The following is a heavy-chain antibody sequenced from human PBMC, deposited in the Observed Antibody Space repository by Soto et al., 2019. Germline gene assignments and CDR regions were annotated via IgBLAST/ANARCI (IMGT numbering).Heavy chain of an antibody. CDR1: GFTFSSYA. Sequence: GGSLRLSCAASGFTFSSYAMSWVRQAPGKGLEWVSAISGSGGSTYYADSVKGRFTISRDNSKNTLYLQMNSLRAEDTAVYYCAKAGTGYYYYYGMDVWGQGTTVTVSS. J-gene: IGHJ6*02. V-gene: IGHV3-23*01. CDR3: AKAGTGYYYYYGMDV. D-gene: IGHD2-8*02. CDR2: ISGSGGST.